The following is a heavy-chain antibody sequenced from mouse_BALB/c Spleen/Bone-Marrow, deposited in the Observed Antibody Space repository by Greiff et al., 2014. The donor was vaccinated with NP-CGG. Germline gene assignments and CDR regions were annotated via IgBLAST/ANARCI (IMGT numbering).Heavy chain of an antibody. J-gene: IGHJ3*01. CDR3: ARPGNYDSTLAY. D-gene: IGHD2-4*01. CDR1: GYSITSGYS. V-gene: IGHV3-1*02. Sequence: EVQLQQSGPDLVKPSQSLSLTCTVTGYSITSGYSWHWIRQLPGNKLEWMGYIHYSGSTNYNPTLKSRISITRDTSKNQFFLQLNSVTTEDTATYYCARPGNYDSTLAYWGQGTLVTVSA. CDR2: IHYSGST.